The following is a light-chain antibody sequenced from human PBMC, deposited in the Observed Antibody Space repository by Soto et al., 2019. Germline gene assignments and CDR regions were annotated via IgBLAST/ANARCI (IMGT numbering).Light chain of an antibody. Sequence: QPVLTQPPSMSGAPGQRVTISCTGSSSNIGASFDVHWYQQSPGAAPKLLIYDNTNWPSGVPGRFSGSKTGTSASLAITGLQAEDEADYYWQAYDTSLSGYVFGTGTKVTGL. CDR3: QAYDTSLSGYV. CDR2: DNT. CDR1: SSNIGASFD. V-gene: IGLV1-40*01. J-gene: IGLJ1*01.